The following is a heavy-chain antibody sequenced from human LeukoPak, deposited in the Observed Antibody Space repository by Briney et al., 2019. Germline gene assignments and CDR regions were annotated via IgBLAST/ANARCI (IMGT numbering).Heavy chain of an antibody. CDR1: GLTVSSNY. D-gene: IGHD5-18*01. Sequence: PGGSLRLSCAASGLTVSSNYMSWVRQAPGKGLEWVSVIYSGGSTYYADSMKGRFTISRDNSKNTLYLQMNSLRAEDTAVYYCARSGAMVTAGNDYWGQGTLVTVSS. J-gene: IGHJ4*02. V-gene: IGHV3-66*01. CDR2: IYSGGST. CDR3: ARSGAMVTAGNDY.